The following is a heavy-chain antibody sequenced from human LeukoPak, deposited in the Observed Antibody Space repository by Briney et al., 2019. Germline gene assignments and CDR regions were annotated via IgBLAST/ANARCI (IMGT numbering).Heavy chain of an antibody. J-gene: IGHJ4*02. CDR1: GFTFDDYG. D-gene: IGHD3-22*01. V-gene: IGHV3-20*04. Sequence: GGSLRLSCAASGFTFDDYGMSWVRHAPGKWLEWVSGINWNGGSTVYADSVKGRFTISRDNAKNSLYLQMNSLRAEDTALYYCARDFSYYYDSSGSFDYWGQGTLVTVSS. CDR3: ARDFSYYYDSSGSFDY. CDR2: INWNGGST.